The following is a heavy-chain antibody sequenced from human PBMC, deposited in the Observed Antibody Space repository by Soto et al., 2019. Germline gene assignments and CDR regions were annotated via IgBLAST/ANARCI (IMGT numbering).Heavy chain of an antibody. CDR1: GGTFSSYA. V-gene: IGHV1-69*13. CDR2: IIPIFGTA. J-gene: IGHJ6*02. D-gene: IGHD3-9*01. Sequence: GASVKVSCKASGGTFSSYAISWVRQAPGQGLEWMGGIIPIFGTANYAQKFQGRVTITADESTSTAYMELSSLRSEDTAVYYCAREYLHYVILTGPKGYYGMDVWGQGTTVTGSS. CDR3: AREYLHYVILTGPKGYYGMDV.